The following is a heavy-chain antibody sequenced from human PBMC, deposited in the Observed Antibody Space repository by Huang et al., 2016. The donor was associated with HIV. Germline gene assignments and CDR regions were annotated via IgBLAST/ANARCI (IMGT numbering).Heavy chain of an antibody. V-gene: IGHV4-59*01. CDR3: ARGANWASSWYFDL. CDR1: GGALSSDY. D-gene: IGHD2-8*01. Sequence: QVQLQETGPGLVKPSETLSLTCSVCGGALSSDYWGWIRPSSGKGLEWIGIVFHSGSTNYNLSLKSRIFISIDRAKNQFSLQLSSVTAADSAVYYCARGANWASSWYFDLWGRGTLVSVSS. J-gene: IGHJ2*01. CDR2: VFHSGST.